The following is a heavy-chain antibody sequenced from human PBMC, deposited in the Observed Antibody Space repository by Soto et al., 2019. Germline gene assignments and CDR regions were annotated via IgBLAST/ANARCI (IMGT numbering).Heavy chain of an antibody. D-gene: IGHD2-2*01. CDR2: IIPISGTA. V-gene: IGHV1-69*01. J-gene: IGHJ6*02. Sequence: QVQLVQSGAEVKKPGSSVKVSCKASGGTFSSYAISWVRQAXXXXXXXMGGIIPISGTANYAQKFQGRVTITADESTSTAYMELSSLRSEDTAVYYCARSQGSSTSLEIYYYYYYGMDVWGQGTTVTVSS. CDR1: GGTFSSYA. CDR3: ARSQGSSTSLEIYYYYYYGMDV.